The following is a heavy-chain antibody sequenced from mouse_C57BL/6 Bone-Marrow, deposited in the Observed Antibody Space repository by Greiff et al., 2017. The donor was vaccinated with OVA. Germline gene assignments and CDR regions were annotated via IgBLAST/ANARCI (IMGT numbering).Heavy chain of an antibody. CDR1: GYTFTSYW. J-gene: IGHJ4*01. V-gene: IGHV1-64*01. CDR2: IHPNSGST. Sequence: QVQLQQPGAELVKPGASVKLSCKASGYTFTSYWMHWVKQRPGQGLEWIGMIHPNSGSTNYNEKFKSKATLTVDKSSSTAYMQLSSLTSEDSAVYYCARDSIYNYYAMDYWGQGTSGTVSS. D-gene: IGHD2-1*01. CDR3: ARDSIYNYYAMDY.